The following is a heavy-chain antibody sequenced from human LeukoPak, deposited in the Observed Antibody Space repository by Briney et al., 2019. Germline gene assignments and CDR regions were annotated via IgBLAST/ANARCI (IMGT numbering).Heavy chain of an antibody. J-gene: IGHJ4*02. CDR1: EFTFSSYS. D-gene: IGHD3-10*01. Sequence: GGSLRLTCAASEFTFSSYSMNWVRQAPGKGLEWVSYLSSSSGTIYYADSVKGRFTISRDNAKNSLYLQMNSLRDEDTAVYYCARASRSGSYNCDYWGQGTVVTVSS. V-gene: IGHV3-48*02. CDR3: ARASRSGSYNCDY. CDR2: LSSSSGTI.